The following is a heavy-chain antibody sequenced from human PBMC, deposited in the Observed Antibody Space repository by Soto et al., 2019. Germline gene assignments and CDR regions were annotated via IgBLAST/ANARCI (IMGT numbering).Heavy chain of an antibody. CDR2: IYSGGST. Sequence: EVQLVETGGGLIQPGGSLRLSCAASGFTVSSNYMSWVRQAPGKGLEWVSVIYSGGSTYYADSVKGRFIISRDNSKNTLYLQMNSLRAEDTAVYYCARDRAGSYGDYWGQGTLVTVSS. V-gene: IGHV3-53*02. J-gene: IGHJ4*02. CDR3: ARDRAGSYGDY. CDR1: GFTVSSNY. D-gene: IGHD3-10*01.